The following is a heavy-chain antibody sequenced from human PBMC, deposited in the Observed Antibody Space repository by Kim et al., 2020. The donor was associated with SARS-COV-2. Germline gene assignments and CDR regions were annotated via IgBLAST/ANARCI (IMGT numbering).Heavy chain of an antibody. D-gene: IGHD4-4*01. V-gene: IGHV3-7*03. CDR2: IKHDGSEK. CDR3: ARMLHNYAFDY. Sequence: GGSLRLSCAASGFTFSGYCMSWVRQAPGKGLEWVANIKHDGSEKYYVDSVKGRFSISSDNAKNSLYLQMNSLRAEDTAVYYCARMLHNYAFDYWGQGTLV. CDR1: GFTFSGYC. J-gene: IGHJ4*02.